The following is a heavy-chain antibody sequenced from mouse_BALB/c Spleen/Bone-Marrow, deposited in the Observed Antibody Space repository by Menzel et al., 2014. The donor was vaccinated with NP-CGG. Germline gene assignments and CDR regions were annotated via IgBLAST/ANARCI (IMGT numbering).Heavy chain of an antibody. J-gene: IGHJ1*01. Sequence: QVQLKESGAELVRPGASVNLSCKASGYTFTSYWMNWVMQRPEQGLEWIGRIDPCDSEAHYNQKFKDKAILTVDKSSSTAYMQLISLTSEDSAVYYCARSGSDFGRFFDVWGAGTTVTVSS. CDR2: IDPCDSEA. CDR1: GYTFTSYW. D-gene: IGHD2-13*01. CDR3: ARSGSDFGRFFDV. V-gene: IGHV1-74*01.